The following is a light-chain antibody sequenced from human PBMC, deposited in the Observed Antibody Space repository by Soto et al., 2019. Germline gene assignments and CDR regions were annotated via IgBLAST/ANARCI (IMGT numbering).Light chain of an antibody. CDR3: SSYTDSGSLYV. Sequence: ALTXPASVSGSPGQSITIPCTGTSSDVGGYNYVSWFQHRPGKAPKLMIYEVSNRPSGVPNRFSASKSGNTASLTISGLQAEDEAYYFCSSYTDSGSLYVFGTGTKVTVL. CDR1: SSDVGGYNY. V-gene: IGLV2-14*01. CDR2: EVS. J-gene: IGLJ1*01.